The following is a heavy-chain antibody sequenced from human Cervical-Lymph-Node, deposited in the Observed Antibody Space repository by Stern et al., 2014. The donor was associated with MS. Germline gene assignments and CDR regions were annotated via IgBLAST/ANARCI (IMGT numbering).Heavy chain of an antibody. Sequence: EVQLVESGAEVKKPGESLKISCKGSGYSFSNFWIGWVRQMPGKGLEWMGIIYPGDSDTKYSPSFQGQVTLSADKSISTAFLPWSSLKASDTAIYYCAKTLSGGSRYFDLWGRGTLVTVSS. CDR1: GYSFSNFW. V-gene: IGHV5-51*03. D-gene: IGHD3-16*01. CDR2: IYPGDSDT. CDR3: AKTLSGGSRYFDL. J-gene: IGHJ2*01.